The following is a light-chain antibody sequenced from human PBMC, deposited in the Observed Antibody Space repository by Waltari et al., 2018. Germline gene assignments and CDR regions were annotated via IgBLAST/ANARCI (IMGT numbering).Light chain of an antibody. J-gene: IGLJ2*01. CDR2: DVS. Sequence: SPLQPPPSASASPGQSVTISSTGTSSAVGGYHYFSWYHQPPDKAPKLMIYDVSTRPSGFPDRFSGSKSGNTASLAITGLQAEDEADYYCQSYESSLSVVFGGGTKLTV. CDR3: QSYESSLSVV. V-gene: IGLV2-11*01. CDR1: SSAVGGYHY.